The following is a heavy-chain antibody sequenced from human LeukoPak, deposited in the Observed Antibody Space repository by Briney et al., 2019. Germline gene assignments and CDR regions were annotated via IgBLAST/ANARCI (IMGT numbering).Heavy chain of an antibody. V-gene: IGHV1-24*01. D-gene: IGHD2-15*01. CDR2: FDPEEGET. J-gene: IGHJ3*02. CDR3: ATALPGSQLEVVVATIDAFDI. Sequence: GASVKVSCKVSGYTLIGLSMHWVRQVPGKGLEWMGGFDPEEGETIYAQKFQGRVTMTEDTSTDTAYMELSSLRSEDTAVYYCATALPGSQLEVVVATIDAFDIWGQGTMVTVSS. CDR1: GYTLIGLS.